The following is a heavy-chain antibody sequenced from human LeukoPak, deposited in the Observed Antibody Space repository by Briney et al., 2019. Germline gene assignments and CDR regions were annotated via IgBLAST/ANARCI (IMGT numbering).Heavy chain of an antibody. V-gene: IGHV3-11*01. Sequence: GGSLRLSCAASGFTFSDYYMSWIRQAPGKGLEWVSYISSSGSTIYYADSVKGRFTISRDNSKNTLYLQMTSLRAEDTAVYYCAKPAAIGPYHYYYYMDVWGKGTTVTVSS. CDR1: GFTFSDYY. D-gene: IGHD2-2*02. CDR2: ISSSGSTI. CDR3: AKPAAIGPYHYYYYMDV. J-gene: IGHJ6*03.